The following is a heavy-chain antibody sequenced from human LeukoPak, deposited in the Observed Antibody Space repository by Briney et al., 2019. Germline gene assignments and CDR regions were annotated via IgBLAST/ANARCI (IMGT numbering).Heavy chain of an antibody. CDR3: ATGGPWDLLKY. J-gene: IGHJ4*02. V-gene: IGHV1-24*01. Sequence: ASVKVSCKVSGDTLTQLSTHWVRQAPGKGREWMGGFDPEHGEMIYAQKLQGRVTMTEDRSTDTAYMELSSLRSEDTAVYYCATGGPWDLLKYWGQGTLVTVSS. CDR2: FDPEHGEM. CDR1: GDTLTQLS. D-gene: IGHD3-9*01.